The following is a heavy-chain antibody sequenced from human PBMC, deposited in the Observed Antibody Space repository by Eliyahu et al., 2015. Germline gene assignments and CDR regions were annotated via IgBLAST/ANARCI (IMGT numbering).Heavy chain of an antibody. V-gene: IGHV3-7*01. CDR2: IIYNGNXK. Sequence: EVQLVESGGGLVQPGGSLRLSCEASGXTFSYHWMXWVRQAPGKGLEWVAXIIYNGNXKHHVDSVKGRLTISRDNARNSLYLEMNSLRDEDTAVYYCARLGDNSTWYDYWGQGTLVTVSS. D-gene: IGHD6-13*01. J-gene: IGHJ4*02. CDR1: GXTFSYHW. CDR3: ARLGDNSTWYDY.